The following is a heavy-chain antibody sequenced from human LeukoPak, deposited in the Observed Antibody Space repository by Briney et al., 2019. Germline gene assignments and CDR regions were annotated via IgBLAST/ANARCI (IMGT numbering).Heavy chain of an antibody. Sequence: ASVKVSCKASGYTFTGYYMHWVRQAPGQGLEWMGWINPNSGGTNYAQKFQGRVTMTRDTSISTAYMELSRLRSDDTVVYYCAREYAYCGGDCLVFDYWGQGTLVTVSS. D-gene: IGHD2-21*02. V-gene: IGHV1-2*02. CDR3: AREYAYCGGDCLVFDY. CDR1: GYTFTGYY. J-gene: IGHJ4*02. CDR2: INPNSGGT.